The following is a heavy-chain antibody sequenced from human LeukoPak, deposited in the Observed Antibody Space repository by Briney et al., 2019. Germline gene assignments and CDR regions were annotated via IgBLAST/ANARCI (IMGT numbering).Heavy chain of an antibody. V-gene: IGHV3-9*03. CDR2: ISWNSGSI. Sequence: QSGGSLRLSCAASGFTFSSYAMHWVRQAPGKGLEWVSGISWNSGSIGYADSVKGRFTISRDNAKNSLYLQMNSLRAEDMALYYCAKDIGYSGSYFAFDIWGQGTMVTVSS. CDR1: GFTFSSYA. CDR3: AKDIGYSGSYFAFDI. J-gene: IGHJ3*02. D-gene: IGHD1-26*01.